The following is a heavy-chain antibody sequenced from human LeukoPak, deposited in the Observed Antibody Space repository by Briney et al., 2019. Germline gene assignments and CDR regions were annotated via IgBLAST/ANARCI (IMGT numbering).Heavy chain of an antibody. CDR3: ASSDVGSPTAD. CDR1: AFTFKNNA. Sequence: GGSLRLSCAASAFTFKNNAMSWVRQAPGKGLEWVANIKQDGSEKYYVDSVKGRFTISRDNAKNSLYLQMNSLRAEDTAMYYCASSDVGSPTADWGQGTLVTVSS. V-gene: IGHV3-7*03. D-gene: IGHD1-26*01. CDR2: IKQDGSEK. J-gene: IGHJ4*02.